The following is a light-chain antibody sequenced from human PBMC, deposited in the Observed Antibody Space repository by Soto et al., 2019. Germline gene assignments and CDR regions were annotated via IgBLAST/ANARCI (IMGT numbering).Light chain of an antibody. V-gene: IGKV1-5*01. J-gene: IGKJ1*01. Sequence: MTQSPATLSVSPGEGATLSCRASQSIHTSLAWYQQKPGKAPKLLIYDASSLESGVPQRFSGSGSGTEFTLTISSLQTDDFSTYYCQQYHSYWTVGKGNKVDIK. CDR1: QSIHTS. CDR2: DAS. CDR3: QQYHSYWT.